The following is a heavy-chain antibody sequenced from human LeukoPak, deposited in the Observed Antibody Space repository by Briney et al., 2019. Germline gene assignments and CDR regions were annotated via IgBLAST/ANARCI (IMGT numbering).Heavy chain of an antibody. J-gene: IGHJ4*02. CDR1: GFTVSSNY. V-gene: IGHV3-66*01. CDR2: IYSGGST. Sequence: GGSLRLSCAASGFTVSSNYMSWVRQAPGKGLEWVSVIYSGGSTYYADSVKGRFTISRDNSKNTLYLQMNSLRAEDTAVYYCASFPYCSGGSCKDYWGQGTLVTVSS. D-gene: IGHD2-15*01. CDR3: ASFPYCSGGSCKDY.